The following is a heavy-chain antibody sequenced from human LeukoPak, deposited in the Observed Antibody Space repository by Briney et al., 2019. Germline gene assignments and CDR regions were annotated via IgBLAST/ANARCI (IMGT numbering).Heavy chain of an antibody. D-gene: IGHD2-21*02. CDR1: GGSISSYY. CDR2: IYYSGST. Sequence: PSETLSLTCTVSGGSISSYYWSWIRQPPGKGLEWIAYIYYSGSTNYNPSLKSRVTISVDTSKNQFSLKLSSVTAADTAVYYCARHCGGDCYPQGMDVWGQGTTVTVSS. J-gene: IGHJ6*02. V-gene: IGHV4-59*08. CDR3: ARHCGGDCYPQGMDV.